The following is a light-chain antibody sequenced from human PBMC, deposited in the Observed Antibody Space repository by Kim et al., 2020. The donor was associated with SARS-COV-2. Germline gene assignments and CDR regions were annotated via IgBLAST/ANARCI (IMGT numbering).Light chain of an antibody. J-gene: IGKJ4*01. CDR2: DAF. CDR1: LDISNF. V-gene: IGKV1-33*01. CDR3: QQYDNLSVT. Sequence: DIQMTQSPSSLSASVGDRVTITCQASLDISNFLNWYQQKPGKAPKLLIYDAFNLKTGVPSRFSGSGSGTDFTFTISSLQPEDIATYYCQQYDNLSVTFGGGTKVDIK.